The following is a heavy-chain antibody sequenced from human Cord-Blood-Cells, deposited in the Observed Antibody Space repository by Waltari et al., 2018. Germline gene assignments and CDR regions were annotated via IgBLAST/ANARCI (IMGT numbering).Heavy chain of an antibody. CDR1: GGTFSSYA. Sequence: QVQLVQSGAEVKKPGSSVKVSCKASGGTFSSYAISWVRQAPGQGLEWRGGIIPIFGTAHYAQKFQGRVTITAEESTRAAYMELSSLRSEDTAVYYCARGGYCSGGSCYEDYWGQGTLVTVSS. CDR3: ARGGYCSGGSCYEDY. CDR2: IIPIFGTA. V-gene: IGHV1-69*01. D-gene: IGHD2-15*01. J-gene: IGHJ4*02.